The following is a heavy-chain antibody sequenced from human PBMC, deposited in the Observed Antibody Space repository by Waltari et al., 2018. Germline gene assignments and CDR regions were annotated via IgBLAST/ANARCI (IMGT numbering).Heavy chain of an antibody. V-gene: IGHV4-34*01. CDR2: INHSGST. J-gene: IGHJ5*02. D-gene: IGHD5-12*01. Sequence: QVQLQQWGAGLLKPSETLSLTCAVYGGSFSGYYWSWIRQPPGKGLEWIGEINHSGSTNYNPSLKSRVTISVDTSKNQFSLKLSSVTAADTAVYYCARLDLYSGYDSDWFDPWGQGTLVTVSS. CDR3: ARLDLYSGYDSDWFDP. CDR1: GGSFSGYY.